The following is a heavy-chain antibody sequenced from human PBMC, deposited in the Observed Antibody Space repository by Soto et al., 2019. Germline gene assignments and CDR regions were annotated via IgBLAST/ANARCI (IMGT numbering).Heavy chain of an antibody. V-gene: IGHV1-18*01. CDR1: GYTFSSYV. CDR3: ARKTSGSYYENFGY. D-gene: IGHD1-26*01. J-gene: IGHJ4*02. CDR2: ISAYNDNI. Sequence: QLVQSGAEVKEPGASVKVSCKASGYTFSSYVISWVRQAPGQGLEWMGWISAYNDNINYAQKFQGRVTMTTDTSTITGYMVLKRLRSDDTAVYYCARKTSGSYYENFGYWGQGTLVTVSS.